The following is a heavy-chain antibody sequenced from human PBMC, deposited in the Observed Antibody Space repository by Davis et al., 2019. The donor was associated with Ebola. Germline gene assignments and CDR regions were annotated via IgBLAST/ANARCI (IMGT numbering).Heavy chain of an antibody. CDR3: ARTATGYFDMLYYYYGMDV. J-gene: IGHJ6*02. Sequence: GESLKISCAASGFTFSSYSMNWVRQAPGKGLEWVSYISSSSSTIYYADSVKGRFTISRDNAKNSLYLQMNSLRDEDTAVYYCARTATGYFDMLYYYYGMDVWGQGTTVTVSS. D-gene: IGHD3-9*01. CDR1: GFTFSSYS. V-gene: IGHV3-48*02. CDR2: ISSSSSTI.